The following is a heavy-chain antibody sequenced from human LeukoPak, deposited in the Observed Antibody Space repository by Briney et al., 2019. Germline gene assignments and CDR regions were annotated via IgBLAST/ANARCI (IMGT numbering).Heavy chain of an antibody. CDR3: VKDEGNCASSGYHGLAY. V-gene: IGHV3-64D*06. D-gene: IGHD3-22*01. CDR2: ISSNGGST. J-gene: IGHJ4*02. Sequence: PGGSLRLSCSASGFTFSSYAMHWVRQAPGKGLEHVSGISSNGGSTYYADSVKGRFTISRDDSKNTLYLQMSSLRAEDTAVYYCVKDEGNCASSGYHGLAYWGQGTLVTVSS. CDR1: GFTFSSYA.